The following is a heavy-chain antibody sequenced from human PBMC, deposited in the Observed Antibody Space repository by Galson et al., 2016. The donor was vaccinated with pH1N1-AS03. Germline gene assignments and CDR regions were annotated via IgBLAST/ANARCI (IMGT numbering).Heavy chain of an antibody. D-gene: IGHD3-10*01. CDR1: GYTFTDYY. Sequence: SVKVSCKASGYTFTDYYMYWVRQAPGRGLEWMGWINPNSGGTKYAQKFQGRVTMTRDTSINTAYMELSSLRSDDTAVYYCARGDYFGSGTYKPYYAMDVWGQGTTVTVSS. V-gene: IGHV1-2*02. J-gene: IGHJ6*01. CDR2: INPNSGGT. CDR3: ARGDYFGSGTYKPYYAMDV.